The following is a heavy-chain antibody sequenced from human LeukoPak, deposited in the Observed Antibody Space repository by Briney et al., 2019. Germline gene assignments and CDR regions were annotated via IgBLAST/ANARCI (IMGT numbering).Heavy chain of an antibody. CDR1: GGSISSSSYY. D-gene: IGHD3-3*01. CDR3: ARRPETLNSYYDFWSGYYRGVDAFDI. J-gene: IGHJ3*02. CDR2: IYYSVST. V-gene: IGHV4-39*01. Sequence: SETLSLTCTVSGGSISSSSYYWGWIRQPPGKGLEWIGGIYYSVSTYYNPSLKSRATISVDTSKNQFSLKLSSVTAADTAVYYCARRPETLNSYYDFWSGYYRGVDAFDIWGQGTMVTVSS.